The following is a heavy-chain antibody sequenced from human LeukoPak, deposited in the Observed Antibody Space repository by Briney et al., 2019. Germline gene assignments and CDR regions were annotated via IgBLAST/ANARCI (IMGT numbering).Heavy chain of an antibody. Sequence: PSETLSLTCTVSSASISSYYWGWIRQSPGKGLEWIGYIQNTGGTNYNPSLKSRVSISKDTSKNHFSLQVRPVTAADTAVYYCVKHGSGWSFDYWGQGTLVTVSS. CDR1: SASISSYY. J-gene: IGHJ4*02. CDR3: VKHGSGWSFDY. CDR2: IQNTGGT. D-gene: IGHD6-19*01. V-gene: IGHV4-59*01.